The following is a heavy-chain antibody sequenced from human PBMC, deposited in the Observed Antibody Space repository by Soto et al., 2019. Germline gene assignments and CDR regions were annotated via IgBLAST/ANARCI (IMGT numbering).Heavy chain of an antibody. D-gene: IGHD5-18*01. CDR1: GFTVSSNY. Sequence: EVQLVEPGGGLVQPGGSLRLSCAASGFTVSSNYMSWVRQAPGKALEWVSVIYSVGSTYYADSVKGRFTIPRHNSKNTLYLQMTGLCAEDSAVYYCASARRGYSYGDAFDEYDCMDVWGPGAKVAVS. V-gene: IGHV3-53*04. CDR2: IYSVGST. J-gene: IGHJ6*02. CDR3: ASARRGYSYGDAFDEYDCMDV.